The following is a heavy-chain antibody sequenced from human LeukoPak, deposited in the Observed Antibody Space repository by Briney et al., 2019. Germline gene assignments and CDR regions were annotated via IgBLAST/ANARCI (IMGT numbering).Heavy chain of an antibody. J-gene: IGHJ3*02. Sequence: SETLSLTCTVSGGSISSSSYYWGWIRQPPGKGLEWIGSIYYSGSTNYNPSLKSRVTISVDTSKNQFSLKLSSVTAADTAVYYCARKPVFYYDILTGYYDAFDIWGQGTMVTVSS. CDR1: GGSISSSSYY. CDR2: IYYSGST. D-gene: IGHD3-9*01. V-gene: IGHV4-39*07. CDR3: ARKPVFYYDILTGYYDAFDI.